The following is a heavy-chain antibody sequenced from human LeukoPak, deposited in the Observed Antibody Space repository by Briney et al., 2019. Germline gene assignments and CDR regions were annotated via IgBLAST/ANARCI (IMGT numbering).Heavy chain of an antibody. Sequence: GGSLRLSCAASGFTVSSNYMSWVRQAPGKGLEWVSVIYSGGSTYYADSVKGRFTISRDNSKNTLYLQMNSQRAEDTAVYYCARGWNSGYDFDYWGQGTLVTVSS. D-gene: IGHD5-12*01. CDR2: IYSGGST. V-gene: IGHV3-53*01. CDR3: ARGWNSGYDFDY. J-gene: IGHJ4*02. CDR1: GFTVSSNY.